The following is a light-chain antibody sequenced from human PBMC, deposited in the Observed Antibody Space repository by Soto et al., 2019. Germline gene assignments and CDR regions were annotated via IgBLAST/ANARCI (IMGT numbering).Light chain of an antibody. CDR3: QSYDSSLSGSV. J-gene: IGLJ3*02. V-gene: IGLV1-40*01. CDR1: SSNIGAGYD. CDR2: GNA. Sequence: QSVLTQPPSVSGAPGQRVTISCTGSSSNIGAGYDVNWYQQIPGRAPKLLIYGNAKRPSGVPDRFSGSKSGTSASLAITGLQAEDEGDYYCQSYDSSLSGSVFGGRTKLTVL.